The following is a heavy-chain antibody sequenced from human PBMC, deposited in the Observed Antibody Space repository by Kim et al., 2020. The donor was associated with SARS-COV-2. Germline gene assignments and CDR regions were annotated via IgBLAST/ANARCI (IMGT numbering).Heavy chain of an antibody. CDR3: ARDSGSGWSEVDF. J-gene: IGHJ4*02. Sequence: YSQKSQGRVTITRDTSASTAYMELSSLRSEDTAVYYCARDSGSGWSEVDFWGRGTLVTVSS. V-gene: IGHV1-3*01. D-gene: IGHD6-19*01.